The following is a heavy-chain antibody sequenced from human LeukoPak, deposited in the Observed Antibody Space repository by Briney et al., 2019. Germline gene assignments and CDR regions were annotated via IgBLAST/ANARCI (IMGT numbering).Heavy chain of an antibody. Sequence: ASVKVSCKASGYTFTSYYMHWVRQAPGQGLEWMGIINPSGGSTSYAQKFQGRVTITADESTSTAYMELSSLRSEDTAVYYCAKELNRGLPDYWGQGTLVTVPS. CDR3: AKELNRGLPDY. D-gene: IGHD2-21*01. CDR2: INPSGGST. J-gene: IGHJ4*02. CDR1: GYTFTSYY. V-gene: IGHV1-46*01.